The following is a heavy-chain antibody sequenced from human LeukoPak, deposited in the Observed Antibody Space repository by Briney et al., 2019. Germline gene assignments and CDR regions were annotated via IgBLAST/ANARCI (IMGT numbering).Heavy chain of an antibody. CDR3: ATQHYRSSFLDY. V-gene: IGHV3-33*01. CDR2: TWYDGSNK. D-gene: IGHD6-13*01. Sequence: GGSLRLSCAASGFTFSSYGMHWVRQAPGKGLEWVAVTWYDGSNKYYADSVKGRFTISRDNSKNTLYLQMNSLRAEDTAVYYCATQHYRSSFLDYWGQGTLVTVSS. CDR1: GFTFSSYG. J-gene: IGHJ4*02.